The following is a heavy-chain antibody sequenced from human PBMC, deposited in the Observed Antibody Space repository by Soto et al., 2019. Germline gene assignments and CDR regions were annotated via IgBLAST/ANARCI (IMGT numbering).Heavy chain of an antibody. D-gene: IGHD3-9*01. V-gene: IGHV1-69*13. J-gene: IGHJ4*02. Sequence: GASVKVSCKASGGTFSSYAISWVRQAPGQGLEWMGGIIPIFGTANYAQKIKGRVTITADESTSTAYMELSSLRSEDTAVYYCARDLLHDILTGPFDYWGQGTLVTVSS. CDR3: ARDLLHDILTGPFDY. CDR1: GGTFSSYA. CDR2: IIPIFGTA.